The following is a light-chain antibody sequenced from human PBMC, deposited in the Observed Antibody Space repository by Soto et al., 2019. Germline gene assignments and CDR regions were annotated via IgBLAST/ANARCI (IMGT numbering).Light chain of an antibody. J-gene: IGLJ3*02. CDR3: SSYTSSSTQV. CDR1: SSDVGGYNY. CDR2: EVS. V-gene: IGLV2-14*01. Sequence: QSALTQPASVSGSPGQSITISCTGTSSDVGGYNYVSWYQQHPGKAPKLMIYEVSHRPSWVSNRFSGSKSANTASLTISGLQAEDEADYYCSSYTSSSTQVFGAGTKLTVL.